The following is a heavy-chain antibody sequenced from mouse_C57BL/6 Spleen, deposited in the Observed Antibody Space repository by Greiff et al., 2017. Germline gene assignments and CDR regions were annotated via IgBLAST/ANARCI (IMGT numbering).Heavy chain of an antibody. J-gene: IGHJ4*01. CDR2: INPYNGGT. V-gene: IGHV1-19*01. Sequence: EVQLQQSGPVLVKPGASVKMSCKASGYTFTDYYMNWVKQSHGKSLEWIGVINPYNGGTSYNQKFKGKATLTVDKSSSTAYMELNSLTSEDSAVYYGARPGTTVVATGAMDYRGQGTSVTVSS. CDR3: ARPGTTVVATGAMDY. D-gene: IGHD1-1*01. CDR1: GYTFTDYY.